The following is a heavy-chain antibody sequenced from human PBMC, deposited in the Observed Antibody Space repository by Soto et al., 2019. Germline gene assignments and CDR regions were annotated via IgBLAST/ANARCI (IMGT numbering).Heavy chain of an antibody. CDR2: ISYDGSNK. CDR3: AKGEGGSYFRRPFIDY. CDR1: GFTFSSYG. J-gene: IGHJ4*02. Sequence: QVQLVESGGGVVQPWRSLRLSCAASGFTFSSYGMHWVRQAPGKGLEWVAVISYDGSNKYYADSVKGRFTISRDNSKNTLYLQMNSLRAEDTAVYYCAKGEGGSYFRRPFIDYWGQGTLVTVSS. D-gene: IGHD1-26*01. V-gene: IGHV3-30*18.